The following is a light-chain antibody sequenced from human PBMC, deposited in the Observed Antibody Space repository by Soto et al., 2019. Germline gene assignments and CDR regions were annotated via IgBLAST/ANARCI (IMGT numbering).Light chain of an antibody. CDR1: GSDVGGYNH. CDR2: DVS. V-gene: IGLV2-14*01. CDR3: SSYTSASTPLV. J-gene: IGLJ2*01. Sequence: QSALTQPASVSGSPGQSITISCTGTGSDVGGYNHVSWYQQHPGKAPKVMIYDVSNRPSGVSNRFSGSKSGNTASLTISGLQAEDEADYYCSSYTSASTPLVFGGGTKLT.